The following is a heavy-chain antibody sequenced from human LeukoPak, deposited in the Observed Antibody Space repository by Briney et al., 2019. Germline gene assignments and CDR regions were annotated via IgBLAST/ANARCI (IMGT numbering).Heavy chain of an antibody. CDR2: LYESGTT. Sequence: PSETLSLTCSVSGGSISSYSWSWIRQPPGKGLEWIGYLYESGTTNYKASLKSRVTMSVDTSKNHLSLRLTSVTAADTAVYYCATQELVPTALNAFDIWGQGTLVTVSS. D-gene: IGHD6-6*01. J-gene: IGHJ3*02. CDR1: GGSISSYS. CDR3: ATQELVPTALNAFDI. V-gene: IGHV4-59*08.